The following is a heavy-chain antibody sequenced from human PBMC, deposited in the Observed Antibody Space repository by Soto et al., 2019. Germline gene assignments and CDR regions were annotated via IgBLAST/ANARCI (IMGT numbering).Heavy chain of an antibody. Sequence: PGESLTISCPASGFHFPSYWIGWVRQKPGKGLEYMGLIYPGDSDIRYSPSFQGQVTISADKSTSTAFLQWSSLKASDTAIYYCARQWGRATYAFTDFDLWGQGTLVTVSS. J-gene: IGHJ4*02. CDR1: GFHFPSYW. CDR2: IYPGDSDI. V-gene: IGHV5-51*01. D-gene: IGHD3-16*01. CDR3: ARQWGRATYAFTDFDL.